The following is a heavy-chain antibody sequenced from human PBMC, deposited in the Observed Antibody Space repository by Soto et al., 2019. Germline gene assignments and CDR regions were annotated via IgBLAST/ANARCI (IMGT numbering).Heavy chain of an antibody. CDR1: GFTFSSYG. Sequence: QVQLVESGGGVVQPGRSLRLSCAASGFTFSSYGMHWVRQAPGKGLEWVAVISYDGSNKYYADSVKGRFTISRDNSKNTLYLQMNSLRAEDTAVYYCAKERVRAALYYYYMDVWGKGTTVTVSS. J-gene: IGHJ6*03. V-gene: IGHV3-30*18. CDR3: AKERVRAALYYYYMDV. CDR2: ISYDGSNK. D-gene: IGHD2-21*01.